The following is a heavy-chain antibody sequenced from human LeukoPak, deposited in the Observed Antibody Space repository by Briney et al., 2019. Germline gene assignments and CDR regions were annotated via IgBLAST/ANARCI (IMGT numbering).Heavy chain of an antibody. CDR1: GFTVSSYE. J-gene: IGHJ4*02. V-gene: IGHV3-7*01. CDR2: IKQDGSEK. Sequence: GGSLRLSCAASGFTVSSYEMNWVRQAPGKGLEWVANIKQDGSEKYYVDSVKGRFTISRDNAKNSLYLQMSSLRAEDTAVYYCARYCSGGSCYNYWGQGTLVTVSS. CDR3: ARYCSGGSCYNY. D-gene: IGHD2-15*01.